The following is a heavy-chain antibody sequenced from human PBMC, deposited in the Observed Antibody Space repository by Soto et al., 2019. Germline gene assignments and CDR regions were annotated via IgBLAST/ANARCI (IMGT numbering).Heavy chain of an antibody. CDR3: ARAVKQWLVGGDYYYYYMDV. Sequence: QVQLVESGGGLVKPGGSVRLSCEASGFTLSDYYKTWIRQAPGKGLEWISYISSSATIIYYADSVKGRFTISRDNAKTSLYLQMNSLRADDTAVYYCARAVKQWLVGGDYYYYYMDVWGKGTTVTVSS. CDR1: GFTLSDYY. V-gene: IGHV3-11*01. CDR2: ISSSATII. D-gene: IGHD6-19*01. J-gene: IGHJ6*03.